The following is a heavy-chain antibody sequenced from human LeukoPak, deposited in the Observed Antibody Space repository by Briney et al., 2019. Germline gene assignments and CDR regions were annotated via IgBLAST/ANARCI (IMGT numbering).Heavy chain of an antibody. V-gene: IGHV3-30*18. CDR3: AKGPRAVSPTSY. CDR2: ISYDGSNK. CDR1: GFTFSSYG. J-gene: IGHJ4*02. D-gene: IGHD4-11*01. Sequence: PGGSLRLSCAASGFTFSSYGMHWVRQAPGKGLEWVAVISYDGSNKYYADSVKGRFTISRDNSKSTLYLQMNSLRAEDTAVYYCAKGPRAVSPTSYWGQGTLVTVSS.